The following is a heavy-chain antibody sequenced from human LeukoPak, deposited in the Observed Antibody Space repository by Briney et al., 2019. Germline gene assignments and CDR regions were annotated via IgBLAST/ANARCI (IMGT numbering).Heavy chain of an antibody. CDR1: GFTFSSYS. V-gene: IGHV3-48*01. J-gene: IGHJ6*03. CDR3: ARGYDSSGYVYYYYYMDV. CDR2: IFPTSSTI. D-gene: IGHD3-22*01. Sequence: GGSLRLSCAASGFTFSSYSMNWVRQAPGKGLEWISYIFPTSSTIYYADSVKGRFTISRDNANNSLYLQMNSLRAEDTAVYYCARGYDSSGYVYYYYYMDVWGKGTTVTVSS.